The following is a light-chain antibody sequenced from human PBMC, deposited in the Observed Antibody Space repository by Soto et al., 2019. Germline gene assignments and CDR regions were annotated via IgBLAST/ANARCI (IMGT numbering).Light chain of an antibody. CDR2: DVN. CDR3: QSYDSGLSGHWV. CDR1: SSDVGAHNY. J-gene: IGLJ3*02. V-gene: IGLV2-8*01. Sequence: QSVLTQPPSASGSPGQSLTISCTGTSSDVGAHNYVSWYQQNPGKAPKLMLYDVNKRPSGVPDRFSGSKSGTSASLAITGLQAEDEADYYCQSYDSGLSGHWVFGGGTKLTVL.